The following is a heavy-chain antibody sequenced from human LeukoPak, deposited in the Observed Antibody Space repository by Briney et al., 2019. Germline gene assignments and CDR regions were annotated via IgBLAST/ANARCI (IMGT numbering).Heavy chain of an antibody. CDR3: ARDAGLRDGYNYYYYGMDV. D-gene: IGHD5-24*01. V-gene: IGHV3-48*02. Sequence: GGSLGLSCAASGFTFSSYSINWVRQAPGKGLEGVSYISSSSSSIYYADSVKGRFTISRDNAKNSLYLQMNSLRDEDTAVYYCARDAGLRDGYNYYYYGMDVWGQGTTVTVSS. CDR2: ISSSSSSI. J-gene: IGHJ6*02. CDR1: GFTFSSYS.